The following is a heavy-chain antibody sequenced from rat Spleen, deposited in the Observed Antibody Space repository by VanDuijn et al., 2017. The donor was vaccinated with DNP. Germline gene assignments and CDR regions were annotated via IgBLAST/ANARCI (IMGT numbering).Heavy chain of an antibody. CDR2: ISTSGGST. D-gene: IGHD1-11*01. CDR3: TRGSLVRRVYPPFDY. V-gene: IGHV5-46*01. CDR1: GFTFSSFP. Sequence: EVQLVESGGGLVQPGRSMKLSCAASGFTFSSFPMAWVRQAPTKGLEWVATISTSGGSTYYRDSVKGRFTISRDNAKSTLYLQMNSLRSEDTATYYCTRGSLVRRVYPPFDYWGQGVMVTVSS. J-gene: IGHJ2*01.